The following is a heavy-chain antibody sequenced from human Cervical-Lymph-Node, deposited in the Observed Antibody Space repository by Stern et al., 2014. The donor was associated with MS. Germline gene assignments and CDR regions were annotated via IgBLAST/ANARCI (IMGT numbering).Heavy chain of an antibody. CDR3: ARSPATPSGYDRFDY. Sequence: EVQLVQSGAEVKKPGESLKISCEASGYLFDDYWIGWVRQMSGRGLELVAIIFPRDSNTRYSPSVQGQVTISADKSISTASLHRSSLKASDTAMYSCARSPATPSGYDRFDYWGQGALVTVSS. D-gene: IGHD5-12*01. CDR1: GYLFDDYW. J-gene: IGHJ4*02. CDR2: IFPRDSNT. V-gene: IGHV5-51*03.